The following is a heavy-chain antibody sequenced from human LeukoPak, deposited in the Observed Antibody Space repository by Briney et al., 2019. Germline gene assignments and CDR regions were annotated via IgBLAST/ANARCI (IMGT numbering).Heavy chain of an antibody. Sequence: PGRSLRLSCAASGFTFSSYGMHRVRQAPGKGLEWEAVIWYDGSNKYYADSVKGRFTISRDNSKNTLYLQMNSLRAEDTAVYYCARDRVLRYFDWLFDYWGQGTLVTVSS. D-gene: IGHD3-9*01. CDR2: IWYDGSNK. J-gene: IGHJ4*02. CDR1: GFTFSSYG. CDR3: ARDRVLRYFDWLFDY. V-gene: IGHV3-33*01.